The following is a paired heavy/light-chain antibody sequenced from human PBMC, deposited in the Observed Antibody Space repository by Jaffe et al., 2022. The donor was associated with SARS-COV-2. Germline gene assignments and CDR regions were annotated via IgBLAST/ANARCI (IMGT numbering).Heavy chain of an antibody. D-gene: IGHD2-8*02. CDR3: AAGTGRSDFDY. V-gene: IGHV3-15*01. J-gene: IGHJ4*02. CDR1: GFTFNTAW. Sequence: EVHLVESGGGLVKPGGSLRLSCAASGFTFNTAWMNWVRLAPGKGLEWVGRFRGKSEGGATDYAAPVKGRFTISKDDSTSTLYLQMNSLTIEDTAVYYCAAGTGRSDFDYWGQGALVTVSS. CDR2: FRGKSEGGAT.
Light chain of an antibody. J-gene: IGKJ4*01. Sequence: DIVMTQSADSLAVSLGERATINCKSSQSVFNGATNKNLLAWYQQKPGQPPQLLIYWASTRESGVPDRFSGSGSGTDFTLTISGLQAEDVAVYYCQQYNSTPLTFGGGTKVEIK. V-gene: IGKV4-1*01. CDR1: QSVFNGATNKNL. CDR2: WAS. CDR3: QQYNSTPLT.